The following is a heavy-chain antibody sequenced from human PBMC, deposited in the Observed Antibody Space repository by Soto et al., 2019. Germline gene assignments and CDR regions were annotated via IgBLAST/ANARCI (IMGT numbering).Heavy chain of an antibody. CDR2: MDPNSGST. CDR3: ARERKFDFWRKGLDV. CDR1: GYTFTSYD. V-gene: IGHV1-8*01. J-gene: IGHJ6*02. D-gene: IGHD3-3*01. Sequence: QAQLVQSGAEVKKPGASVKVSCKASGYTFTSYDINWVRQAPGQGLECLGWMDPNSGSTGYAQNFQGRVTMTRKISINNAHMELSSLRSEDTAVYYCARERKFDFWRKGLDVWGQGTTVTVSS.